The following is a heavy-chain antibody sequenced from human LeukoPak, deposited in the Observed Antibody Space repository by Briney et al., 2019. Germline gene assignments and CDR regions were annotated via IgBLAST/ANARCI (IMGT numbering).Heavy chain of an antibody. J-gene: IGHJ6*02. CDR3: ARGVGYYYYYYGMDV. CDR1: GGSFSGYY. V-gene: IGHV4-34*01. D-gene: IGHD5-12*01. CDR2: INHSGST. Sequence: SETLSLTCAVYGGSFSGYYWSWIRQPPGKGLEWIGEINHSGSTNYNPSLKSRVTISVDTSKNQFSLKLSSVTAADTAVYYCARGVGYYYYYYGMDVWGQGTTVTVSS.